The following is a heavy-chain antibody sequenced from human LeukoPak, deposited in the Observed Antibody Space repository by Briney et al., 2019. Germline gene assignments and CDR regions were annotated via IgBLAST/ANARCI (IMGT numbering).Heavy chain of an antibody. J-gene: IGHJ6*02. V-gene: IGHV3-13*01. D-gene: IGHD1-1*01. Sequence: GGSLRLSCAASGFTFSSYDMHWVRQATGKGLEWVSAIDTVGNTYYAGSVQGRFAISRENAWNSLYLQMNSVRDGDTAVYYCIRIRTGHQEYGMAVWGQGTTATVSS. CDR3: IRIRTGHQEYGMAV. CDR2: IDTVGNT. CDR1: GFTFSSYD.